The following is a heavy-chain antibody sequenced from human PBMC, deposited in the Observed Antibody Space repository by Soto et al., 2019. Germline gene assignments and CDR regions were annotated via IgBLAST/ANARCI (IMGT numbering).Heavy chain of an antibody. CDR2: FHFSGIT. D-gene: IGHD5-18*01. Sequence: QVQLQESGPGLVKPSETLSLTCTVSGGSINGYYWFWLRQPPTNGLGWIGCFHFSGITKYNPSLKSRPTISADTSKNQISLILGAVTATDSAVYYCACASGYSYGYDDVFDNWGQGTLANVSS. V-gene: IGHV4-59*01. CDR3: ACASGYSYGYDDVFDN. CDR1: GGSINGYY. J-gene: IGHJ4*01.